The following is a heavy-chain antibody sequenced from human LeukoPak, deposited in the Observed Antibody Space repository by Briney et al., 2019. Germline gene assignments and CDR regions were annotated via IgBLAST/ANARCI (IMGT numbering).Heavy chain of an antibody. D-gene: IGHD1-26*01. V-gene: IGHV3-30-3*01. CDR3: ARSGSGSYRYNWFDP. J-gene: IGHJ5*02. CDR2: ISYDGSNK. CDR1: GFTFSSYA. Sequence: GGSLRLSCAASGFTFSSYAMHWVRQAPGKGLEWVAVISYDGSNKYYADSVKGRFTISRDNSKNTLYLQMNSPRAEDTAVYYCARSGSGSYRYNWFDPWGQGTLVTVSS.